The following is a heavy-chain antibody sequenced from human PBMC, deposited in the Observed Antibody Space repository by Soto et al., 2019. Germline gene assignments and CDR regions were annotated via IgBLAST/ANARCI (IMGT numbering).Heavy chain of an antibody. J-gene: IGHJ3*02. V-gene: IGHV1-18*01. CDR1: GYTFTSYG. D-gene: IGHD6-6*01. CDR2: ISAYNGNT. CDR3: ARDARIAARPLDAFDI. Sequence: ASVKVSCKASGYTFTSYGISWVRQAPGQGLEWMGWISAYNGNTNYAQKLQGWVTMTTDTSTSTAYMELSRLRSDDTAVYYCARDARIAARPLDAFDIWGQGTMVTVSS.